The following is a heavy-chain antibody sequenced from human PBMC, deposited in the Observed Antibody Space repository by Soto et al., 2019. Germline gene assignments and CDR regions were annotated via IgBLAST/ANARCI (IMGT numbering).Heavy chain of an antibody. Sequence: SETLSLTCTVSGGSISSSSYYWGWIRQPPGKGLEWIGSIYYSGSTYYNPSLKSRVTISVDTSKNQFSLKLSSVTAADTAVYYCARHGDSRVVVVITSPFDYWGQGTLVT. V-gene: IGHV4-39*01. CDR1: GGSISSSSYY. CDR3: ARHGDSRVVVVITSPFDY. J-gene: IGHJ4*02. D-gene: IGHD3-22*01. CDR2: IYYSGST.